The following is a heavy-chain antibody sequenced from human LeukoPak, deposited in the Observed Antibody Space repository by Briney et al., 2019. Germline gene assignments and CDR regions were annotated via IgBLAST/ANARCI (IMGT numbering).Heavy chain of an antibody. CDR3: ASSGYCSSTSCYGGGLDY. CDR1: GFTFSSYS. D-gene: IGHD2-2*01. V-gene: IGHV3-21*01. CDR2: ISSSSSYI. J-gene: IGHJ4*02. Sequence: PGGSLRLSCAASGFTFSSYSMNWVRQAPGKGLEWVSSISSSSSYIYYADSVKGGFTISRDNAKNSLYLQMNSLRAEDTAVYYCASSGYCSSTSCYGGGLDYWGQGTLVTVSS.